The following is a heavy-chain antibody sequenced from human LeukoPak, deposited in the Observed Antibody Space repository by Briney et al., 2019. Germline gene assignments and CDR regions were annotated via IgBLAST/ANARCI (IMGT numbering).Heavy chain of an antibody. CDR1: GFTFSSYS. Sequence: PGGSLRLSCAASGFTFSSYSMNWVRQAPGKGLEWVSSISSSSSYIYYADSVKGRFTISRDNAKNSLYLQMNSLRAEDTALYYCAKATYDSSAPYYFDYWGQGTLVTVSS. D-gene: IGHD3-22*01. CDR3: AKATYDSSAPYYFDY. V-gene: IGHV3-21*04. CDR2: ISSSSSYI. J-gene: IGHJ4*02.